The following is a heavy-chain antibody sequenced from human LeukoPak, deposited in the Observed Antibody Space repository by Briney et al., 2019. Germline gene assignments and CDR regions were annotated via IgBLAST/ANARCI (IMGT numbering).Heavy chain of an antibody. CDR1: GGSISSYY. CDR2: ISYPGST. CDR3: ARTTEGGYTYDYFYYYYMDV. J-gene: IGHJ6*03. Sequence: PSETLSLTCTVSGGSISSYYWSWIRQPPGKGLDWIGYISYPGSTNYNPSLNSRVTISIDTSKNQFSLKLSSVTAADTAVYYCARTTEGGYTYDYFYYYYMDVWGKGTTVTISS. D-gene: IGHD5-18*01. V-gene: IGHV4-59*01.